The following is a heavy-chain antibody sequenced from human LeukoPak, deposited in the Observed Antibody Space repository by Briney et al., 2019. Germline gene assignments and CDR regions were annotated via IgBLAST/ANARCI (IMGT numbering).Heavy chain of an antibody. CDR2: INSDGTIT. J-gene: IGHJ4*02. Sequence: PGGSLRLSCAASGFIFSSYLMHWVRQIPGKGLVWVSRINSDGTITNYADSVKGRFTISRDSAKNTVYLQMNSLTAEDTAVYYCARDMTGNVADYWGQGTLVTVSS. CDR3: ARDMTGNVADY. CDR1: GFIFSSYL. V-gene: IGHV3-74*01. D-gene: IGHD3-9*01.